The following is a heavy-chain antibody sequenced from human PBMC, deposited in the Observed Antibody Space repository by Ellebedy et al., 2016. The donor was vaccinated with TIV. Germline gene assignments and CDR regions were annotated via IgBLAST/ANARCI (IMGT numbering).Heavy chain of an antibody. CDR1: GYTFTSYG. CDR3: ARERVDSSGWYYFDY. Sequence: ASVKVSXXASGYTFTSYGISWVRQAPGQGLEWMGWISAYNGNTNYAQKLQGRVTMTTDTSTSTAYMELRSLRSDDTAVYYCARERVDSSGWYYFDYWGQGTLVTVSS. D-gene: IGHD6-19*01. J-gene: IGHJ4*02. CDR2: ISAYNGNT. V-gene: IGHV1-18*01.